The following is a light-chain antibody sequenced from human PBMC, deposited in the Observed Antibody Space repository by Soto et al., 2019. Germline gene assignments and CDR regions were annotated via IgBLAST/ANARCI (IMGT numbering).Light chain of an antibody. J-gene: IGKJ1*01. CDR1: QSISSSY. V-gene: IGKV3-20*01. CDR2: GAS. Sequence: EIVLTQSPGTLSLATGKRATLSCRASQSISSSYLAWYQQSPGQAPSLLIYGASSRATGIPDRFSGSGSGTEFTLTISRLEPEDFAVYYCQQYGSSSWTFGQGTKVDI. CDR3: QQYGSSSWT.